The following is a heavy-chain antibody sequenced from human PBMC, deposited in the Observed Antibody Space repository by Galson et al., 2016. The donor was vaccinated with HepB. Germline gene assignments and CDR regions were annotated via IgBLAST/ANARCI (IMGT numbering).Heavy chain of an antibody. V-gene: IGHV3-23*01. Sequence: SLRLSCAASGFTFRSYGMSWVRQVPGKGLEWVATISGDGASLYYADSVKGRFTISRDNAKNTLYLQMNSLRADDTAVYYCARDLSGPDYWGQGTLVTVSS. J-gene: IGHJ4*02. CDR1: GFTFRSYG. CDR3: ARDLSGPDY. CDR2: ISGDGASL.